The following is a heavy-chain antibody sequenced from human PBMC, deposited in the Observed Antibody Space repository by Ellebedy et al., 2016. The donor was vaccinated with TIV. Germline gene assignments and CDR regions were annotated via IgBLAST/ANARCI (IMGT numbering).Heavy chain of an antibody. J-gene: IGHJ6*03. CDR3: ARLSAVIVVVPAANPVLEYYYYYYMDV. D-gene: IGHD2-2*01. Sequence: SSYSMNWVRQPPGKGLEWIGSIYYSGSTYYNPSLKSRVTISVDTSKNQFSLKLSSVTAADTAVYYCARLSAVIVVVPAANPVLEYYYYYYMDVWGKGTTVTVSS. CDR1: SSYS. CDR2: IYYSGST. V-gene: IGHV4-39*01.